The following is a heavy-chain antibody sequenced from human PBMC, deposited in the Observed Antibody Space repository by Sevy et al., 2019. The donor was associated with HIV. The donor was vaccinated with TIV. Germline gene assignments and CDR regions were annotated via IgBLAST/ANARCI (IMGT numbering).Heavy chain of an antibody. V-gene: IGHV1-18*01. D-gene: IGHD3-3*01. CDR3: ARWYYDFWSGYYRRDAFDI. Sequence: ASVKVSCTASGYTFTSYGISWVRQAPGQGLEWMGWISAYNGNTNCAQKLQGRVTLTTDTSTSTAYMELRSLRSDDTAVYYCARWYYDFWSGYYRRDAFDIWGQGTMVTVSS. J-gene: IGHJ3*02. CDR1: GYTFTSYG. CDR2: ISAYNGNT.